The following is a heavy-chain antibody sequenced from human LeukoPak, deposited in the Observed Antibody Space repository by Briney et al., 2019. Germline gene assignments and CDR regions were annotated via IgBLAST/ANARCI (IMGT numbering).Heavy chain of an antibody. D-gene: IGHD6-6*01. J-gene: IGHJ6*03. CDR3: AKGASSSRQYYMDV. CDR1: GFTFSSYA. Sequence: PGGSLRLSCAASGFTFSSYAMSWVRQAPGKGLESVSTITGSGDSTYYADSVKGRFTISRGNSKNTLYLQMNSLRAEDTAVYYCAKGASSSRQYYMDVWGKGTTVTVSS. V-gene: IGHV3-23*01. CDR2: ITGSGDST.